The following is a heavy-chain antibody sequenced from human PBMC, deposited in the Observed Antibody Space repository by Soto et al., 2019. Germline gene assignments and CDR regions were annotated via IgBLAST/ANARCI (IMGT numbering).Heavy chain of an antibody. D-gene: IGHD1-26*01. CDR1: GFTLSDHY. CDR2: TKNKAQRYTT. CDR3: VRWDSGNPEN. J-gene: IGHJ4*02. V-gene: IGHV3-72*01. Sequence: EVQLVESGGGLVQPGGTLRLSCVVSGFTLSDHYIDWVRQAPGKGLEWVGRTKNKAQRYTTEYAASVKGRFTISSDDSENSVYLQMNSLKPEDTAVYYCVRWDSGNPENWGQGTLVTVSS.